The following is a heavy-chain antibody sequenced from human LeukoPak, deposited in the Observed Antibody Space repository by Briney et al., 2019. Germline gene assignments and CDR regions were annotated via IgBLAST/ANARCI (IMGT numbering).Heavy chain of an antibody. CDR3: AKVRWQQLVDFDY. CDR1: GFTFSSYA. D-gene: IGHD6-13*01. V-gene: IGHV3-23*01. Sequence: GGSPRLSCAASGFTFSSYAMSWARQAPGKGLEWVSAISGSGGSTYYADPVKGRFPISRDNSKNTLYLQMNSLRAEDTAVYYCAKVRWQQLVDFDYWGQGTLVTVSS. CDR2: ISGSGGST. J-gene: IGHJ4*02.